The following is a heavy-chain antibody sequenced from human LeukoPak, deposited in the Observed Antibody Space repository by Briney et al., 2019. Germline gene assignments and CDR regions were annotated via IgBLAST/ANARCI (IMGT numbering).Heavy chain of an antibody. Sequence: PSETLSLTCAVYGGSFSGYYWGWLRQPPGKGLEWVGEINHSGSTNYNPSLKSRVTIAVDTSKNQLSLKLSSVTAADTAVYYCARHARDIVVVPAAWFDPWGQGTLVTVSS. CDR1: GGSFSGYY. V-gene: IGHV4-34*01. J-gene: IGHJ5*02. CDR3: ARHARDIVVVPAAWFDP. D-gene: IGHD2-2*01. CDR2: INHSGST.